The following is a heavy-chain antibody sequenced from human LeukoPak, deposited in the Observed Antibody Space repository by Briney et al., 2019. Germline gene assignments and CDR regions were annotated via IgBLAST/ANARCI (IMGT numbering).Heavy chain of an antibody. CDR1: GYTFTSYD. CDR3: AREMATIKRGAFDI. Sequence: ASVKVSCKASGYTFTSYDINWVRQATGQGLEWMGWMNPNSGNTGYAQKFQGRVTMTRNTSISTAYMELSSLRSEDTAVYYCAREMATIKRGAFDIWGQGTMVTVSS. CDR2: MNPNSGNT. J-gene: IGHJ3*02. V-gene: IGHV1-8*01. D-gene: IGHD5-24*01.